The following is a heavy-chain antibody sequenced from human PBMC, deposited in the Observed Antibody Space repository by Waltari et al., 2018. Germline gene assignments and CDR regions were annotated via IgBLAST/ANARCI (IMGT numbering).Heavy chain of an antibody. Sequence: EVQLVESGGGLVQPGGSLRLSCAASGFTFSRYGMHWVRQAPGKGMVWVSRINSDGSSTSYADSVKGRFTISRDNAKNTLYLQMNSLRAEDTAVYYCARGGGSYSGYWGQGTLVTVSS. CDR1: GFTFSRYG. V-gene: IGHV3-74*01. CDR2: INSDGSST. CDR3: ARGGGSYSGY. D-gene: IGHD1-26*01. J-gene: IGHJ4*02.